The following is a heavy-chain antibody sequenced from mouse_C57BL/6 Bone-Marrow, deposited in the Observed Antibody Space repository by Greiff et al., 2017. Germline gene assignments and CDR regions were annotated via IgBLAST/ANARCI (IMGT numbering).Heavy chain of an antibody. J-gene: IGHJ2*01. CDR3: ARWGEFITTVVATGDFDY. CDR1: GFNIKNTY. D-gene: IGHD1-1*01. Sequence: EVKLVESVAELVRPGASVKLSCTASGFNIKNTYMHWVKQRPEQGLEWIGRIDPANGNTKYAPKFQGKATITADTSSNTAYLQLSSLTSEDTAIYYCARWGEFITTVVATGDFDYWGQGTTRTVSS. CDR2: IDPANGNT. V-gene: IGHV14-3*01.